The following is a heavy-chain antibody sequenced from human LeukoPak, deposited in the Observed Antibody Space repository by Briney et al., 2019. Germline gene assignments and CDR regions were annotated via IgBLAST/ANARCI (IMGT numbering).Heavy chain of an antibody. CDR1: GYTFTSYD. V-gene: IGHV1-8*03. J-gene: IGHJ6*04. CDR3: AREEDTAMALDV. D-gene: IGHD5-18*01. CDR2: MNPNSGNT. Sequence: ASVKVSCKASGYTFTSYDINWVRQATGQGLEWMGWMNPNSGNTGYAQKFQGRVTITRNTSISTAYMELSSLRSEDTAVYYCAREEDTAMALDVWGKGTTVTVSS.